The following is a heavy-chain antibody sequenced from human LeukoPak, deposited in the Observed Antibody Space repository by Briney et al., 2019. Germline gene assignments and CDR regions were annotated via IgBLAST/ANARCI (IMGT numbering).Heavy chain of an antibody. CDR3: AGGIVATTANFDY. D-gene: IGHD5-12*01. CDR2: IIPILGIA. Sequence: ASVKVSCKASVGTFSSYAISWVRQAPGQGLEWMGRIIPILGIANYAQKFQGRVTITADKSTSTAYMELSSLRSEDTAVYYCAGGIVATTANFDYWGQGTLVTVSS. V-gene: IGHV1-69*04. CDR1: VGTFSSYA. J-gene: IGHJ4*02.